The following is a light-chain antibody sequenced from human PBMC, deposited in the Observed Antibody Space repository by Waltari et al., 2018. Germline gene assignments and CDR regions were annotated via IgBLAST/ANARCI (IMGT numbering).Light chain of an antibody. V-gene: IGKV3-11*01. J-gene: IGKJ5*01. Sequence: EIVLTQSPATLSLSPGERATLSCRASQSVSSHLAWYQQKPGQAPRLLIYDAFNRATGIPARFSGSGSGTDFTLTISSLEPEDFAVYYCQQRSNWITFGQRTRLEIK. CDR2: DAF. CDR1: QSVSSH. CDR3: QQRSNWIT.